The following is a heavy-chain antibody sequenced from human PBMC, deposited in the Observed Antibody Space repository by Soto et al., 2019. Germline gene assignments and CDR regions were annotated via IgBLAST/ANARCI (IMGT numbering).Heavy chain of an antibody. CDR2: IVVGSGNT. V-gene: IGHV1-58*01. Sequence: ASVKVSCKASGFTFSSSAVQWVRQARGQRLEWIGKIVVGSGNTNYAQKFQERVTITMDMSTSTAYMELSSLRSEDTAFYYCAAFDPGPMGFDPWGQGTLVTVSS. CDR3: AAFDPGPMGFDP. J-gene: IGHJ5*02. CDR1: GFTFSSSA. D-gene: IGHD3-9*01.